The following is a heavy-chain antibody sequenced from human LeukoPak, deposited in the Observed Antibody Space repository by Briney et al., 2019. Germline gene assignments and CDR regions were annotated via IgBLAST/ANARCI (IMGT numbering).Heavy chain of an antibody. CDR1: GFTFSSYG. D-gene: IGHD2-15*01. CDR2: IRYDGSNK. J-gene: IGHJ4*02. V-gene: IGHV3-30*02. Sequence: GGSLRLSCAASGFTFSSYGMHWVRQAPGKGLEWVAFIRYDGSNKYYADSVKGRFTISRDNSKNTLYLQMNSLRAEDTAVYYSAKDGRLVVAAKDKYYFDYWGQGTLVTVSS. CDR3: AKDGRLVVAAKDKYYFDY.